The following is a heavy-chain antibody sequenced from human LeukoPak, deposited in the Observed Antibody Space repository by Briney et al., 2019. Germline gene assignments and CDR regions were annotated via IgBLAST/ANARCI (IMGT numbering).Heavy chain of an antibody. CDR1: GFTFTSSA. Sequence: VASVKVSCTASGFTFTSSAMQWVRQARGQRLEWIGWIVVGSGNTNYAQKFQERVTITRDMSTRTAYMDLSSLRSEDTAVYYCAASSGRYYYYYYMDVWGKGTTVTVSS. CDR3: AASSGRYYYYYYMDV. D-gene: IGHD1-26*01. CDR2: IVVGSGNT. J-gene: IGHJ6*03. V-gene: IGHV1-58*02.